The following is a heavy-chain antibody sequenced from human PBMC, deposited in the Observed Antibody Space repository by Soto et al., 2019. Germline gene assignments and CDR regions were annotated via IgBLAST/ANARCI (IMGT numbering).Heavy chain of an antibody. V-gene: IGHV4-30-4*01. Sequence: SETLSLTCTVSGGSISSGDYYWSWIRQPPGKGLEWIGYIYYSGSTYYNPSLKSRVTISVDTSKNQFSLKLSSVTAADTAVYYCARARGPVVPADGAFDIWGQGTMVTVSS. CDR2: IYYSGST. CDR3: ARARGPVVPADGAFDI. J-gene: IGHJ3*02. D-gene: IGHD2-2*01. CDR1: GGSISSGDYY.